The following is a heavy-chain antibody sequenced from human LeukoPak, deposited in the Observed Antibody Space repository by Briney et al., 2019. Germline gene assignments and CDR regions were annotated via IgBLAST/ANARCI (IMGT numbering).Heavy chain of an antibody. V-gene: IGHV4-38-2*02. CDR3: ARGRTGGWYRGASYYYYMDV. J-gene: IGHJ6*03. Sequence: SETLSLTCTVSGYSISSGYYWGWIRQPPGKGLEWIGSIYHSGSTYYNPSLKSRVTISVDTSKNQFSLKLSSVTAADTAVYYCARGRTGGWYRGASYYYYMDVWGKGTTVTVSS. CDR1: GYSISSGYY. CDR2: IYHSGST. D-gene: IGHD6-19*01.